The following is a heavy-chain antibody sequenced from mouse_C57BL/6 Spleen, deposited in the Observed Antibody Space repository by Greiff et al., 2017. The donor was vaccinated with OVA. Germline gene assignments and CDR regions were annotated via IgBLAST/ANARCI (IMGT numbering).Heavy chain of an antibody. CDR2: IDPENGDT. CDR3: TIIPYDGYSWFAY. J-gene: IGHJ3*01. D-gene: IGHD2-3*01. CDR1: GFNIKDDY. V-gene: IGHV14-4*01. Sequence: VQLQQSGAELVRPGASVKLSCTASGFNIKDDYMHWVKQRPEQGLEWIGWIDPENGDTEYASKFQGKATITADTSSNTAYLQLSSLTSEDTAVYDCTIIPYDGYSWFAYWGQGTLVTVSA.